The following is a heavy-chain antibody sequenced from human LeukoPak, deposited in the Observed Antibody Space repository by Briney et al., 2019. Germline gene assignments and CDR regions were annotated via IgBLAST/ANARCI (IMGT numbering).Heavy chain of an antibody. D-gene: IGHD6-19*01. CDR3: ARTRSGWYVGFDY. Sequence: ASVKVSCKASGYTFTGYYMHWVRQAPGQGLEWMGWINPNSGGTNYAQKFQGRVTMTRDTSISTVYMELSRLRSDDTAVYYCARTRSGWYVGFDYWGRGTLVAVPS. CDR1: GYTFTGYY. V-gene: IGHV1-2*02. CDR2: INPNSGGT. J-gene: IGHJ4*02.